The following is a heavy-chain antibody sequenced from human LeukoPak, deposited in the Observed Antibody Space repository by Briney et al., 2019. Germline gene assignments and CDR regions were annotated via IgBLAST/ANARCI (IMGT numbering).Heavy chain of an antibody. CDR2: FSATGSST. D-gene: IGHD6-19*01. CDR1: GFTFSSYA. V-gene: IGHV3-23*01. Sequence: PGGSLRLFCAASGFTFSSYAMNWVRQAPGKGLEWVSVFSATGSSTYYADSVKGRFTISRDNSKNTLYLQMNSLRAEDTAVYYCAKAVSGTNTPFDFWGQGTLVTVSS. CDR3: AKAVSGTNTPFDF. J-gene: IGHJ4*02.